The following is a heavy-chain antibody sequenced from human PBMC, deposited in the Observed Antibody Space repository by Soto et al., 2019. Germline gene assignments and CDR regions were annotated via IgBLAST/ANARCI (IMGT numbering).Heavy chain of an antibody. D-gene: IGHD1-26*01. CDR2: ISGSSDTI. CDR3: VRGNMAYSCINSRPSGIDV. Sequence: EVQLVESGGGLVQPGGSLRLSCAASGFTFTMYSMSWFRQAPGKGLEWVSYISGSSDTIYYADSAKGRFTISRDNAKNPLYLQTNSLGQAETAVYYCVRGNMAYSCINSRPSGIDVWGQGTTVTVSS. CDR1: GFTFTMYS. V-gene: IGHV3-48*02. J-gene: IGHJ6*02.